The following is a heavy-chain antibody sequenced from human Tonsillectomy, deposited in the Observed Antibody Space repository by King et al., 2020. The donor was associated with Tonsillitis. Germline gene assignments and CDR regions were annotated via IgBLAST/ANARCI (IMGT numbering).Heavy chain of an antibody. V-gene: IGHV1-18*01. Sequence: VQLVESGVEVKKPGASVKVSCKASGYTFTNYGISWVRQAPGQGLEWMGWISAYNGNTDYAQKLQGRVTMTTDTSTGTAYMELRSLRSDDTAVYYCARDRGLYSRGDASDIWGQGTLVTVSS. CDR2: ISAYNGNT. J-gene: IGHJ3*02. CDR3: ARDRGLYSRGDASDI. D-gene: IGHD6-13*01. CDR1: GYTFTNYG.